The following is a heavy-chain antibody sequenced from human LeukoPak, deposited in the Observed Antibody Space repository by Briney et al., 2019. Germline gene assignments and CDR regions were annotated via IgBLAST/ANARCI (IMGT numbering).Heavy chain of an antibody. V-gene: IGHV1-46*01. CDR2: INPSGGST. Sequence: GASVKVSCKASGYTFTSYYMHWVRQAPGQGLEWMGIINPSGGSTSYAQKFQGRVTMTRDTSTSTVYMELSSLRSEDTAVYYCAAGSTALYCSSTSCQEFYYYYYGMDVWGQGTTVTVSS. D-gene: IGHD2-2*01. J-gene: IGHJ6*02. CDR3: AAGSTALYCSSTSCQEFYYYYYGMDV. CDR1: GYTFTSYY.